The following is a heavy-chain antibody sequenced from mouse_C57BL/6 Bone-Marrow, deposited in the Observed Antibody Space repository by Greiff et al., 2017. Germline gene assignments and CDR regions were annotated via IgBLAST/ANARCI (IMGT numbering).Heavy chain of an antibody. CDR2: IDPENGDT. Sequence: VQLKESGAELVRPGASVKLSCTASGFNIKDDYMHWVKQRPEQGLEWIGLIDPENGDTEYASKFQGKATITADTSSNTAYLQLSSLTSEDTAVYYCTTWGGSSLGYAMDYWGQGTSVTVSS. CDR1: GFNIKDDY. J-gene: IGHJ4*01. CDR3: TTWGGSSLGYAMDY. V-gene: IGHV14-4*01. D-gene: IGHD1-1*01.